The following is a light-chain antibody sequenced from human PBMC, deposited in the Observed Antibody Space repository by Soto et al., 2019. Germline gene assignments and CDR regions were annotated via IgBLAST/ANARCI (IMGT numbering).Light chain of an antibody. CDR1: QSIGYW. CDR3: QQYNSVSQT. V-gene: IGKV1-5*03. CDR2: QAS. J-gene: IGKJ1*01. Sequence: DIQMTQSPSTLSASVGDRVTITCRASQSIGYWLAWYQQKPGKAPNLLIYQASSLETGVPSRFSGSGSGTEFPLTISSLQPDDFATYYCQQYNSVSQTFGQGTKVEIK.